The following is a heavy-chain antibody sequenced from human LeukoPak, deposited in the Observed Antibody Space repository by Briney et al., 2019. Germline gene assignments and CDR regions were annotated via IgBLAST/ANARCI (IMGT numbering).Heavy chain of an antibody. J-gene: IGHJ4*02. CDR1: GYTFTSYD. V-gene: IGHV1-2*02. Sequence: ASVKVSCRASGYTFTSYDINWMRQAPGQGLEWMGWINPNSGDTNYAQKFQGRVTMTRDTSISTAYMDLSRLTFDDTAVFYCARDGALDYWGQGTLVTVSS. CDR2: INPNSGDT. CDR3: ARDGALDY. D-gene: IGHD3-10*01.